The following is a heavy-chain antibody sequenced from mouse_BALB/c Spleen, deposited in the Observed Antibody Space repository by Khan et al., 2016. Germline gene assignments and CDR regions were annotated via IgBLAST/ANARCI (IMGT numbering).Heavy chain of an antibody. V-gene: IGHV4-1*02. J-gene: IGHJ2*01. CDR3: TRLYYYGTSDY. D-gene: IGHD1-1*01. CDR2: INPDSSTI. Sequence: VELVESGGGLVQPGGSLKLSCAASGFDFSRYWMSWVRQAPGKGLEWIGEINPDSSTINYTPSLKAKFIISRDNAKNTLYLQMSKVRSEDTALYYCTRLYYYGTSDYWGQGTTLTVSS. CDR1: GFDFSRYW.